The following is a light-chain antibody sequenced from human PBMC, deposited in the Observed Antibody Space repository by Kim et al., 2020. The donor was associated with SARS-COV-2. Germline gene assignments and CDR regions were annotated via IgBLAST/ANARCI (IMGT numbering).Light chain of an antibody. V-gene: IGKV1-16*02. CDR2: AAS. CDR1: KSISNY. CDR3: QQYDSYPLT. J-gene: IGKJ4*01. Sequence: SASVGHRLPISCRATKSISNYLVLLPQNPGKAPKPLIYAASTLQRGVPTKFSGSGSGTDFTLTITRLQPEDFATYYCQQYDSYPLTFGGGTKLEI.